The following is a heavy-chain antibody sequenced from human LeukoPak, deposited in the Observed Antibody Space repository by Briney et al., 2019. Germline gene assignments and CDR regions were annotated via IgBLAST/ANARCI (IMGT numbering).Heavy chain of an antibody. CDR3: ARDFRLYSSVGSYDY. V-gene: IGHV3-21*01. D-gene: IGHD6-19*01. J-gene: IGHJ4*02. Sequence: GGSLRLSCAASGFTFSSYSMNWVRQAPGKGLEWVSSISSSSSYIYYADSAKGRFTISRDNAKNSLYLQMNSLRAEDTAVYYCARDFRLYSSVGSYDYWGQGTLVTVSS. CDR1: GFTFSSYS. CDR2: ISSSSSYI.